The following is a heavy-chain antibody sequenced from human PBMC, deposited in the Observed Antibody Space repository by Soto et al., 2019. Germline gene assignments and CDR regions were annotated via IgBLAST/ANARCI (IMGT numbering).Heavy chain of an antibody. J-gene: IGHJ5*02. Sequence: SETLSLTCAVSGGSISSGGYSWSWIRQPPGKGLEWIGYIYHSGSTYYNPSLKSRVTISVDRSKNQFSLKRSSVTAADTAVYYCAIARSSPHWFDPWGQGTLVTVSS. CDR1: GGSISSGGYS. CDR2: IYHSGST. CDR3: AIARSSPHWFDP. V-gene: IGHV4-30-2*01.